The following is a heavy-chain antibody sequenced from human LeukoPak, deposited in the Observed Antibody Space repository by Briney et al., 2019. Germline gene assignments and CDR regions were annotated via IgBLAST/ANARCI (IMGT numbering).Heavy chain of an antibody. D-gene: IGHD6-13*01. CDR2: ISWNSGSI. V-gene: IGHV3-9*03. J-gene: IGHJ6*03. CDR1: GFTFDDYA. CDR3: AKAAAAGRYYYYMDV. Sequence: GRSLRLSCAASGFTFDDYAMHWVRHAPGKGLEWVSGISWNSGSIGYADSVKGRFTISRDNAKNSLYLQMNSLRAEDMALYYCAKAAAAGRYYYYMDVWGKGTTVIVSS.